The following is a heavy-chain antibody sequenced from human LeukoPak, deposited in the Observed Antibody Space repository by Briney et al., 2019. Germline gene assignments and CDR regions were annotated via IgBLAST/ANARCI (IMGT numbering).Heavy chain of an antibody. V-gene: IGHV3-23*01. Sequence: TGQSLRLSCAASGFTLSSCAMSWVRQGPGKGLEWVCAISVSGNTYHADSVKGRFTISRDSSKTTLYLQMNSLRAEDAAIYYCAKAPVTTCSGAYCYPFDYWGQGTLVTVSS. CDR3: AKAPVTTCSGAYCYPFDY. D-gene: IGHD2-15*01. CDR1: GFTLSSCA. CDR2: ISVSGNT. J-gene: IGHJ4*02.